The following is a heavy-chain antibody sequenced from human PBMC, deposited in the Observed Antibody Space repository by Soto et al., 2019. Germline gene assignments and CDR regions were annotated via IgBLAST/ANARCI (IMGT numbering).Heavy chain of an antibody. V-gene: IGHV1-69*05. J-gene: IGHJ6*02. CDR1: GGTFSSYA. CDR3: ARDLFSRADFWSGYYYGMDV. CDR2: IIPIFGST. Sequence: SVKVSCKASGGTFSSYAISWVRQAPGQGLEWMGGIIPIFGSTSYAQKFQGRVTMTRDTSTSTVYMELSSLRSEDTAVYYCARDLFSRADFWSGYYYGMDVWGQGTTVTVSS. D-gene: IGHD3-3*01.